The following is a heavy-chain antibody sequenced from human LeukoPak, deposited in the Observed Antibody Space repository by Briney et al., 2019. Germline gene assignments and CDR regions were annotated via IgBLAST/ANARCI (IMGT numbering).Heavy chain of an antibody. V-gene: IGHV4-38-2*02. Sequence: SETLSLTCTVSGYSISSGYYWGWIRQPPGKGLEWIGSIYHSGRTFYNPSLKSRVTISVDTSKNQFSLKLTSVTAADTAVYYCARSVTMPADYWGQGTLVTVSS. J-gene: IGHJ4*02. D-gene: IGHD3-10*01. CDR3: ARSVTMPADY. CDR2: IYHSGRT. CDR1: GYSISSGYY.